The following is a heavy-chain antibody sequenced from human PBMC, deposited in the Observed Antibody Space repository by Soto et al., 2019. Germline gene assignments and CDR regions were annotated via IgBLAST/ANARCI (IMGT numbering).Heavy chain of an antibody. V-gene: IGHV3-23*01. J-gene: IGHJ4*02. Sequence: PGGSLRLSCAASGFTFSFFSMSWGRQGPGKRLEWVSGISQSGESTHYADSVKGRFTISRDNAKNTLDLQMNSLRAEDTAVYYCAKGTGGTSYIFDHWGQGTLVTVSS. CDR2: ISQSGEST. CDR3: AKGTGGTSYIFDH. D-gene: IGHD2-8*02. CDR1: GFTFSFFS.